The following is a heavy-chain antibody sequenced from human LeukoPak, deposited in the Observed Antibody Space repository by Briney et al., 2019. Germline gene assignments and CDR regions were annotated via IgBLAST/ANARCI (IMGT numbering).Heavy chain of an antibody. CDR1: GFTFSSYA. Sequence: GGSLRLSCAASGFTFSSYAMSWVRHTPGKGLEWVSAISGSGDSTYYADSVKGRFTISRDNSKNTLYLQMNSLRAEDTAVYYCARDGETIVGALEYYFDYWGQGTLVTVSS. CDR2: ISGSGDST. V-gene: IGHV3-23*01. CDR3: ARDGETIVGALEYYFDY. D-gene: IGHD1-26*01. J-gene: IGHJ4*02.